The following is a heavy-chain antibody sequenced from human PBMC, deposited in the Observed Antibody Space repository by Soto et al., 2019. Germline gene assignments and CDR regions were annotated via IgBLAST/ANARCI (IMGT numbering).Heavy chain of an antibody. Sequence: EVQLLESGGGLVQPGGSLRLSCAASGFTFTTYAMSWVRQAPGKGLEWVSAISGSAGSTYYADSVKGRFTISRDNSKNTLYLQMNSLRAEDTVVYYCAKNWDTTFSSSSHWGQGTLVSVSS. V-gene: IGHV3-23*01. D-gene: IGHD6-6*01. J-gene: IGHJ4*02. CDR3: AKNWDTTFSSSSH. CDR1: GFTFTTYA. CDR2: ISGSAGST.